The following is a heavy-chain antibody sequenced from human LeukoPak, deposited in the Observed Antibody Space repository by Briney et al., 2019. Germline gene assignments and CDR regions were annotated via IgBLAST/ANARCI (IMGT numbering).Heavy chain of an antibody. Sequence: SVKVSCKASGGTFSSYAISWVRQAPGQGLEWMGGIIPIFGTANYAQRFQGRVTITADESTSTAYMELSSLRSEDTAVYYCARDVVWYSSSWYNPGYYYGMDVWGQGTTVTVSS. CDR3: ARDVVWYSSSWYNPGYYYGMDV. CDR2: IIPIFGTA. V-gene: IGHV1-69*13. J-gene: IGHJ6*02. D-gene: IGHD6-13*01. CDR1: GGTFSSYA.